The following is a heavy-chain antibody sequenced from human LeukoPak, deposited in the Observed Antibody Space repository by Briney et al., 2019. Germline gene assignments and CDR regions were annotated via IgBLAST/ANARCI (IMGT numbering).Heavy chain of an antibody. CDR2: IYYSGST. Sequence: PSETLSLTCTVSGGSISSGGYYWSWIRQHPGKGLEWIGYIYYSGSTYYNPSLKSRVTISVDTSKNQLSLKLSSVTAADTAVYYCARVNWSGYYFDYWGQGTLVTVSS. D-gene: IGHD3-3*01. J-gene: IGHJ4*02. V-gene: IGHV4-31*03. CDR1: GGSISSGGYY. CDR3: ARVNWSGYYFDY.